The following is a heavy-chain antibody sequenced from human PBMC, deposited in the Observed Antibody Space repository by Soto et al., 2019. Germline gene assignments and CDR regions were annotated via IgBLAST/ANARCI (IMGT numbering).Heavy chain of an antibody. D-gene: IGHD6-13*01. CDR2: IYYSGST. Sequence: QLQLQESGPGLVKPSETLSLTCTVSGGSISSSSYYWGWIRQPPGKGLEWIGSIYYSGSTYYNPSLKSRVTISVDTSKNQFSLKLSYVTAADTAVYYCARSSSSWYYYYYYMDVWGKGTTVTVSS. CDR3: ARSSSSWYYYYYYMDV. J-gene: IGHJ6*03. CDR1: GGSISSSSYY. V-gene: IGHV4-39*01.